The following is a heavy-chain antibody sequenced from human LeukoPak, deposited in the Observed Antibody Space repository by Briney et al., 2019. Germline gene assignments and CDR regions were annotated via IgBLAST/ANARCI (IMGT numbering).Heavy chain of an antibody. J-gene: IGHJ4*02. Sequence: SVKVSCKASGGTFSSYAISWVRQAPGQGLEWMGGIIPIFGTANYAQKFQGRVTITADESTSTAYMELSSLRAEDTAVYYCARAGYCSSTSCYARRAKFDYWGQGTLVTVSS. V-gene: IGHV1-69*13. CDR2: IIPIFGTA. D-gene: IGHD2-2*01. CDR1: GGTFSSYA. CDR3: ARAGYCSSTSCYARRAKFDY.